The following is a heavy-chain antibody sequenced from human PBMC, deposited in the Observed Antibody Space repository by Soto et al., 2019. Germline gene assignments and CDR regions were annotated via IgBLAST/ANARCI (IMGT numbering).Heavy chain of an antibody. Sequence: QVQLVQSGAEVKKPGASVKVSCKASGYTFTGYYMHWVRQAPGQGLEWMGWINPNSGGTNYAQKFQGWVTMTRDTSISTAYMELSRLRSDDTAVYYCARDRGSSTSAGVYYYGMDVWGQGTTVTVSS. CDR2: INPNSGGT. J-gene: IGHJ6*02. CDR1: GYTFTGYY. D-gene: IGHD2-2*01. CDR3: ARDRGSSTSAGVYYYGMDV. V-gene: IGHV1-2*04.